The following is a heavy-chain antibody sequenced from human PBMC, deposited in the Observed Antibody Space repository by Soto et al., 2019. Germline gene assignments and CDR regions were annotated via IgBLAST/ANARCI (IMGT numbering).Heavy chain of an antibody. CDR1: GFNFSTYW. Sequence: PGWSLRLSCEASGFNFSTYWMHWVRQAPGKGLLWVSRMSSDGSSISYADSVKGRFTISRDNAKSTLFLQMNSLRAEDTAVYYCARAQAVAGTGGYYWGLGTLVTVSS. CDR3: ARAQAVAGTGGYY. V-gene: IGHV3-74*01. D-gene: IGHD6-19*01. J-gene: IGHJ4*02. CDR2: MSSDGSSI.